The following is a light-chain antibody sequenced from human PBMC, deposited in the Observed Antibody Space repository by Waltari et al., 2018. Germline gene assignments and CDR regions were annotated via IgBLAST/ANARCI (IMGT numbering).Light chain of an antibody. V-gene: IGKV1-16*01. CDR3: QQHHTYPWT. J-gene: IGKJ1*01. CDR1: QGIRNF. Sequence: DIQMTQSPSSLSASVGDTVTITCRASQGIRNFLAWYQQKPGAVPRPLIYYTSNLQSGVPSRFSGSGSGTDFTLTVGGLQPEDFATYYCQQHHTYPWTFGQGTKVEIK. CDR2: YTS.